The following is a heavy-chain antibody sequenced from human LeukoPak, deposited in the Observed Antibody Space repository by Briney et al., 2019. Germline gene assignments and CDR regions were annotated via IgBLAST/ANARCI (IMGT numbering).Heavy chain of an antibody. CDR3: ATGPRNDP. D-gene: IGHD1-14*01. CDR1: GYPFTKWE. CDR2: VHPDNGNT. J-gene: IGHJ5*02. V-gene: IGHV1-8*01. Sequence: ASVKVSCKTSGYPFTKWEINWVRQAAGQGLEWLGWVHPDNGNTYYAQRFRGRVTMSRDTSTPAAYMELSGLRSNDTAVYFCATGPRNDPWGQGTLVTVSS.